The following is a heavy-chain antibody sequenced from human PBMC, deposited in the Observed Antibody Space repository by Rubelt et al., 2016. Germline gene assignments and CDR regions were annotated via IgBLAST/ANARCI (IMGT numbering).Heavy chain of an antibody. CDR3: ARKYGSGSKINWFDP. J-gene: IGHJ5*02. D-gene: IGHD3-10*01. Sequence: VRQAPGKGLEWVANIKEDGSERYYVDSVKGRFTISRDNAKNSLFLQMNSLRSEDTAVYHCARKYGSGSKINWFDPWGQGTLVTVSS. CDR2: IKEDGSER. V-gene: IGHV3-7*03.